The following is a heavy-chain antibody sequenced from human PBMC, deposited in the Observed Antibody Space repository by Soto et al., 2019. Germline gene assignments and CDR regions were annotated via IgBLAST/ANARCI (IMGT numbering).Heavy chain of an antibody. CDR1: GGSISSGDYY. Sequence: PSETLSLTCTVSGGSISSGDYYWSWIRQPPGKGLEWIGYIYYSGFTNYNPSLESRATISVDHSKNQFFLTLRSVTAADTAVYYCARDYGDYSFFFDYWGQGALVTVSS. J-gene: IGHJ4*02. CDR2: IYYSGFT. D-gene: IGHD4-17*01. CDR3: ARDYGDYSFFFDY. V-gene: IGHV4-61*08.